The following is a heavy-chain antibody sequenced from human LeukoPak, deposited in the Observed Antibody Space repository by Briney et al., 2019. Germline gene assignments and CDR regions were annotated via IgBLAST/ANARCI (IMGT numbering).Heavy chain of an antibody. J-gene: IGHJ4*02. CDR3: AGTVDHRSGWSD. D-gene: IGHD6-19*01. V-gene: IGHV1-46*01. CDR1: AYIFTSYY. CDR2: ISPSGGST. Sequence: ASVKVSCKASAYIFTSYYVHWVRQAPGQGLEWMGIISPSGGSTSYAQKFQGRVTVARDTSTNIVYMELSSLRSEDTAVYYCAGTVDHRSGWSDWGQGTLVTVSS.